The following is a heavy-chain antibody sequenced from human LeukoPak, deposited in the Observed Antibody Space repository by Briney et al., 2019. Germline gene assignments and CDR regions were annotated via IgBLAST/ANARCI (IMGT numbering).Heavy chain of an antibody. D-gene: IGHD1-1*01. V-gene: IGHV1-69*06. CDR2: IIPIFGTA. J-gene: IGHJ4*02. Sequence: GASVKVSCKASGYTFTSYAMNWVRQAPGQGLEWMGGIIPIFGTANYAQKFQGRVTITADKSTSTAYMELSSLRSEDTAVYYCARDPSYNWNDGTDDYWGQGTLVTVSS. CDR3: ARDPSYNWNDGTDDY. CDR1: GYTFTSYA.